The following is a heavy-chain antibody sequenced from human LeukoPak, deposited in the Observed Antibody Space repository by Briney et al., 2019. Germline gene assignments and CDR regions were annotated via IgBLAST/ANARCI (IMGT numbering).Heavy chain of an antibody. CDR1: GASISDYY. CDR3: ARLSGSGWYFGDY. Sequence: SETLSLTCTVAGASISDYYWSWIRQPPGKGLEWIGFIFYSGSTNYNPSLKSRVTISLDTTKKQFSLKLSSVTAADTAVYYCARLSGSGWYFGDYWGQGTLVTVSS. J-gene: IGHJ4*02. CDR2: IFYSGST. D-gene: IGHD6-19*01. V-gene: IGHV4-59*08.